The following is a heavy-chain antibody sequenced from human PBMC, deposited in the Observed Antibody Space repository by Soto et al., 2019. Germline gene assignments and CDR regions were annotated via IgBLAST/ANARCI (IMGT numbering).Heavy chain of an antibody. D-gene: IGHD3-3*01. CDR2: ISSSSSYI. V-gene: IGHV3-21*01. J-gene: IGHJ4*02. Sequence: PGGSLRLSCVASGFTFSNYGMHWVRQAPGKGLEWVSSISSSSSYIYYADSVKGRFTISRDNAKNSLYLQMNSLRAEDTAVYYCARGSGPFDYWGQGTLVTVSS. CDR1: GFTFSNYG. CDR3: ARGSGPFDY.